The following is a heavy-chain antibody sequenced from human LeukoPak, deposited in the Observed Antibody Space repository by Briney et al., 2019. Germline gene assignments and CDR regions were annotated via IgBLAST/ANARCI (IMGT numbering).Heavy chain of an antibody. Sequence: QPGGSLRLSCAASGFTFSDTWMHWVRQAPGEGLVWVSRIRSDGSDTRYAGSVKGRFTISRDNAKNTLYLQMNSLRAEDTALYYCAKDGTYYYDSSGYWGYFDYWGQGTLVTVSS. CDR1: GFTFSDTW. J-gene: IGHJ4*02. D-gene: IGHD3-22*01. CDR2: IRSDGSDT. CDR3: AKDGTYYYDSSGYWGYFDY. V-gene: IGHV3-74*01.